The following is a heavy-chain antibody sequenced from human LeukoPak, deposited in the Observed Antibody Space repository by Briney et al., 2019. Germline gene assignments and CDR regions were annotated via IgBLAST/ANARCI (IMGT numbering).Heavy chain of an antibody. CDR1: GFTFSNYA. Sequence: GGSLRLSCVTSGFTFSNYAMSWVRQAPGKGLEWVSDITKSGRDTFYADSVKGRFTISRDNSKNTVNLQMNSLRAEDTAVYYCARGGSSGDYGMDVWGQGTTVTVSS. CDR2: ITKSGRDT. CDR3: ARGGSSGDYGMDV. D-gene: IGHD6-19*01. V-gene: IGHV3-23*01. J-gene: IGHJ6*02.